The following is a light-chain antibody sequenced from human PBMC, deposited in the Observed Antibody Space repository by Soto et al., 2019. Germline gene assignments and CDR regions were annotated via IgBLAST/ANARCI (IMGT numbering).Light chain of an antibody. J-gene: IGLJ2*01. CDR3: CSYAGRGTSTVV. Sequence: QSALTQPASVSGSPGQSITISCTGTSSDVGSYNLVSWYQQHPGKAPKLMIYEVSKRPSGVSYRFSGSKSDNTASLTISGLQAEDEADYYCCSYAGRGTSTVVFGGGTQLTVL. CDR1: SSDVGSYNL. CDR2: EVS. V-gene: IGLV2-23*02.